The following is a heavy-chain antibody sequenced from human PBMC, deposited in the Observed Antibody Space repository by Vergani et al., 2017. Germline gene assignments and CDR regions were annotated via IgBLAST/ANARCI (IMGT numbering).Heavy chain of an antibody. CDR3: VRDSWRSDLRGVYWFDT. CDR1: GASITSGSFY. V-gene: IGHV4-61*02. CDR2: IHASGTK. Sequence: QVHLNEAGPGLVEPSQTLSLTCTVSGASITSGSFYWSWIRQPAGQGLEWIGRIHASGTKNYNPSLRSRVTLSVDTSKNQLSLKMISMTAADTAVYYCVRDSWRSDLRGVYWFDTWGQGTLVSVSS. D-gene: IGHD3-10*01. J-gene: IGHJ5*02.